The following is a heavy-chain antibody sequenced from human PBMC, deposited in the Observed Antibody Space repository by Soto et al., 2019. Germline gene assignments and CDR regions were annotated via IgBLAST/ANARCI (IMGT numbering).Heavy chain of an antibody. Sequence: GGSLRLSCAASGFTFSNQAMRWVRQAPGKGLEWVSAISSGGDNTFYADSVKGRFTVSRDNSKNTLYLQMNSLRAEDTATYYCARVGGTSGGKYCYMDVWGKGTTVTVSS. D-gene: IGHD3-10*01. CDR1: GFTFSNQA. J-gene: IGHJ6*03. CDR3: ARVGGTSGGKYCYMDV. V-gene: IGHV3-23*01. CDR2: ISSGGDNT.